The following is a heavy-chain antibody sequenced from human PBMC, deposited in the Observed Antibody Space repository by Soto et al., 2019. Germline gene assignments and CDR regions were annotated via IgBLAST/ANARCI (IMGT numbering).Heavy chain of an antibody. CDR1: GYTFTSYA. J-gene: IGHJ3*02. D-gene: IGHD2-15*01. CDR2: INAGNGNT. Sequence: GASVKVSCKASGYTFTSYAMHWVRQAPGQRLEWMGWINAGNGNTKYSQKFQGRVTITRDTSASTAYMELSSLRSEDTAVYYCARVPYPYCSGGSCYGDAFDIWGQGTMVTVSS. V-gene: IGHV1-3*01. CDR3: ARVPYPYCSGGSCYGDAFDI.